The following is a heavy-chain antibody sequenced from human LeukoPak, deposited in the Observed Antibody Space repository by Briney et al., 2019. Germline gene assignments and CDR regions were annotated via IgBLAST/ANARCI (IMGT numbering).Heavy chain of an antibody. Sequence: GGSLRLSCAASGFTFSRFPMSWVRQAPGTGLEWVSAISGSGSGIYYADSVKGRFTISRDNSKNTLYLQMNSLRAEDTAVYYCAKSQEDDSSGYYYSNFDYWGQGTLVAVSS. J-gene: IGHJ4*02. V-gene: IGHV3-23*01. CDR2: ISGSGSGI. D-gene: IGHD3-22*01. CDR3: AKSQEDDSSGYYYSNFDY. CDR1: GFTFSRFP.